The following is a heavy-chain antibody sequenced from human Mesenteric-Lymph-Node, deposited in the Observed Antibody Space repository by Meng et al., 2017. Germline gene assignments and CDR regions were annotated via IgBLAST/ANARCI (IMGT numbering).Heavy chain of an antibody. CDR2: TSDSGTT. J-gene: IGHJ2*01. V-gene: IGHV4-59*11. D-gene: IGHD3-16*01. CDR3: ARGGWSVGF. Sequence: GSLRVSCTVSGGSISGHYWSWIRQPPGKGLEWVGYTSDSGTTSFNPSLKSRVIMSVDTSKNQFSLKLTSVTAADTAVYFCARGGWSVGFWSRGTLVTVSS. CDR1: GGSISGHY.